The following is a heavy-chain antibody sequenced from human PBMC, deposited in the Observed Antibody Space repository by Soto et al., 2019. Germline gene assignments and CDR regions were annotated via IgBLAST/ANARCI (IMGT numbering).Heavy chain of an antibody. CDR1: GYTFTCYC. J-gene: IGHJ5*02. D-gene: IGHD2-15*01. CDR2: INPNSVGT. CDR3: VRGVVVTEWSWFDP. V-gene: IGHV1-2*02. Sequence: ASLKVSCKTSGYTFTCYCMHRVRQAPGQGLEWMGWINPNSVGTNYAQTFQGRVTMTRDTSISTVYMELSSLRSEDTAVYYCVRGVVVTEWSWFDPWGQGTLVTVSS.